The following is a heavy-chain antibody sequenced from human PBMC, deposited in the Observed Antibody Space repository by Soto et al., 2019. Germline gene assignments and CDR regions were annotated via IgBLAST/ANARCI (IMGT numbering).Heavy chain of an antibody. D-gene: IGHD1-26*01. Sequence: QIQLVESGGDVVQPGKSLRLSCAASGFNFGFFGMHWVRQAPGKGLEWVAFISGGGINTQYADSVRGRFTLSRDYSRKTMYLHMDSLRDEDTALYYSARGNLSFDFDSWGLGTLVTVSS. CDR1: GFNFGFFG. CDR3: ARGNLSFDFDS. CDR2: ISGGGINT. J-gene: IGHJ4*02. V-gene: IGHV3-30*03.